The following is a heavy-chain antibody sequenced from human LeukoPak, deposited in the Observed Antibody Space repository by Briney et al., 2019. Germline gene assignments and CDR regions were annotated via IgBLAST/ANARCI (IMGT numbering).Heavy chain of an antibody. D-gene: IGHD3-16*01. J-gene: IGHJ4*02. CDR2: IYYSGST. CDR3: ARGGGGVCDY. V-gene: IGHV4-59*08. CDR1: GGSISSYY. Sequence: NPSETLSLTCTVSGGSISSYYWSWIRQPPGKGQEWIGYIYYSGSTNYNPSLKSRVTISVDTSKNQFSLKLSSVTAADTAVYYCARGGGGVCDYWGQGTLVTVSS.